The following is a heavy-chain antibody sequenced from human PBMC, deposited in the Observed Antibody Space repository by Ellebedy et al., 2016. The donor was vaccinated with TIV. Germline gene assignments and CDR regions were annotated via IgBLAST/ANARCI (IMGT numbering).Heavy chain of an antibody. CDR3: ARFYYGSGSNYNLDY. CDR2: IIPIFGTA. CDR1: RGTFSSYA. D-gene: IGHD3-10*01. Sequence: ASVKVSCKASRGTFSSYAISWVRQAPGQGLEWMGGIIPIFGTANYAQKFQGRVTITADESTSTAYMELSSLRSEDTALYYCARFYYGSGSNYNLDYWGQGTLVTVSS. J-gene: IGHJ4*02. V-gene: IGHV1-69*13.